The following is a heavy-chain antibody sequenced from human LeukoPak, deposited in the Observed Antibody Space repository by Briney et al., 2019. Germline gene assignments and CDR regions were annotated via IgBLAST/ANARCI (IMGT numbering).Heavy chain of an antibody. CDR1: GFTFSSYA. CDR3: AKSGVGVVVPAAPFDY. J-gene: IGHJ4*02. D-gene: IGHD2-2*01. CDR2: ISYDGSNK. Sequence: GGSLRLSCAASGFTFSSYAMSWVRQAPGKGLEWVAVISYDGSNKYYADSVKGRFTISRDNSKNTLYLQMNSLRAEDTAVYYCAKSGVGVVVPAAPFDYWGQGTLVTVSS. V-gene: IGHV3-30*18.